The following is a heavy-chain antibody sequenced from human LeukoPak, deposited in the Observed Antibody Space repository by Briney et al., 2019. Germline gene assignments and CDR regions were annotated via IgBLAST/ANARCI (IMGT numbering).Heavy chain of an antibody. CDR2: TSSSDPGT. Sequence: HPGGSLRLSCAASGFPLSSYAMSWVRQASGKELEWVSATSSSDPGTYYADSVKGRFTISRDNSKNTLYLQMNSLRAEDTAVYYCAKDGWFGEQGYFDYWGQGTLVTVSS. CDR3: AKDGWFGEQGYFDY. CDR1: GFPLSSYA. V-gene: IGHV3-23*01. D-gene: IGHD3-10*01. J-gene: IGHJ4*02.